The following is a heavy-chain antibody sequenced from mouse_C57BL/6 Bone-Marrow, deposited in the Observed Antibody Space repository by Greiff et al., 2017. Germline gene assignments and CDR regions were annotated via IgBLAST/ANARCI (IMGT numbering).Heavy chain of an antibody. Sequence: EVQLQQSVAELVRPGASVKLSCTASGFNIKNTYMHWVKQRPEQGLEWIGRIDPANGNTKYAPKFQGKAAITADTSSNTAYLQLSSLTSEDTAIYYCAGDYYGSSPAPFAYWGQGTLVTVSA. D-gene: IGHD1-1*01. V-gene: IGHV14-3*01. CDR1: GFNIKNTY. J-gene: IGHJ3*01. CDR2: IDPANGNT. CDR3: AGDYYGSSPAPFAY.